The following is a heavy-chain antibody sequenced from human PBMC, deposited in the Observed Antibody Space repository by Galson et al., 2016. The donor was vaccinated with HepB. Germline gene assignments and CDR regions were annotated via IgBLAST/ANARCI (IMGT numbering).Heavy chain of an antibody. V-gene: IGHV4-4*02. CDR3: ARDEASRPGIDF. Sequence: SETLSLTCSVSVDSISSPYWWTWVRQTPGKGLEWIGAIYHRGTTHYNPSLKSRVTISVDTSNNHFSLKLTSMTAADTAVYFCARDEASRPGIDFWGQGTLVTVSS. CDR1: VDSISSPYW. J-gene: IGHJ4*02. D-gene: IGHD6-6*01. CDR2: IYHRGTT.